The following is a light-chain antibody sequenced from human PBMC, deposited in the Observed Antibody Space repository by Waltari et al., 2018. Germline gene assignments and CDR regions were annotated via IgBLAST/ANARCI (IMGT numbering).Light chain of an antibody. CDR2: DAS. CDR3: QERSNWPGGS. CDR1: QSVSSY. J-gene: IGKJ4*01. Sequence: EIVLTQSPATLSLSPGESATLSCRASQSVSSYLAWYQQKPGQAPRLLIYDASNRATGIPARFVDSGSGTDFTLTISSLEPEDFAVYYCQERSNWPGGSFGGGTKVEIK. V-gene: IGKV3-11*01.